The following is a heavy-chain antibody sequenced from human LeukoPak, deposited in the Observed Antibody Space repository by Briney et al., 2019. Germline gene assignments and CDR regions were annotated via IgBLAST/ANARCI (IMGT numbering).Heavy chain of an antibody. D-gene: IGHD1-26*01. Sequence: GGSLRLSCAASGFPFSSYEMDWVRQAPGKGLEWIAYISNSGSNTYYADSVRGRFTISRDNAKDSVYLQMNSLRVEDTAVYYCTKAGSLGSYSPNWGQGTLVSASS. J-gene: IGHJ4*02. V-gene: IGHV3-48*03. CDR1: GFPFSSYE. CDR3: TKAGSLGSYSPN. CDR2: ISNSGSNT.